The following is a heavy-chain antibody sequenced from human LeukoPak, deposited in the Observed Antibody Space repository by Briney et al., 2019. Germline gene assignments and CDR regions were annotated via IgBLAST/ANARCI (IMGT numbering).Heavy chain of an antibody. D-gene: IGHD3-16*01. J-gene: IGHJ4*02. CDR1: GYTFTGYY. CDR3: ARARRLGEMSPGTVDY. V-gene: IGHV1-2*04. CDR2: INPNSGGT. Sequence: ASVKVSCKASGYTFTGYYMHWVRQAPGQGLEWMGWINPNSGGTNYAQKFQGWVTMTRDTSISTAYMELSRLRSDDTAVYYCARARRLGEMSPGTVDYWGQGTLVTVSS.